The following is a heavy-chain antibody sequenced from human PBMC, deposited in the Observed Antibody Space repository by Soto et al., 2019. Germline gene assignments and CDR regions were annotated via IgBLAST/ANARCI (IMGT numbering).Heavy chain of an antibody. V-gene: IGHV3-30-3*01. CDR1: GFTFSSYA. CDR3: ATTGDGSFGY. J-gene: IGHJ4*02. CDR2: ISYDGSNK. Sequence: VQLVESGGGVVQPGRSLRLSCAASGFTFSSYAMHWVRQAPGKGLEWVAVISYDGSNKYYADSVKGRFTISRDNSKNTLYLQMNSPRAEDTAVYYCATTGDGSFGYWGQGTLVTVSS. D-gene: IGHD2-21*01.